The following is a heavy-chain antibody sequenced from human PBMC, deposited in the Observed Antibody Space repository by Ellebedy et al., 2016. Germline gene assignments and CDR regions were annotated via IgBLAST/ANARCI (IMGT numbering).Heavy chain of an antibody. CDR3: ARTHLFCSSYDWYFDL. J-gene: IGHJ2*01. V-gene: IGHV4-39*01. CDR2: IYYSGNT. D-gene: IGHD3-3*01. CDR1: GGSISSSRYY. Sequence: SETLSLTCTVSGGSISSSRYYWGWIRQPPGRGLEWIGSIYYSGNTYYSPSLKSRVTISVDTSKNKFSLNLSSVTAADTAVYYCARTHLFCSSYDWYFDLWGRGTLVTVSS.